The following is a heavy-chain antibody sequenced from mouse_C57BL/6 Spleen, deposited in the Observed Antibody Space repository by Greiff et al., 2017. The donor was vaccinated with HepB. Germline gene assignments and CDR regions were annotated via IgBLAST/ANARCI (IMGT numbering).Heavy chain of an antibody. CDR1: GYAFSSYW. CDR2: IYPGDGDT. Sequence: QVQLKQSGAELVKPGASVKISCKASGYAFSSYWMNWVKQRPGKGLEWIGQIYPGDGDTNYNGKFKGKATLTADKSSSTAYMQLSSLTSEDSAVYCCAREGGTPYFDYWGQGTTLTVSS. V-gene: IGHV1-80*01. J-gene: IGHJ2*01. CDR3: AREGGTPYFDY. D-gene: IGHD3-3*01.